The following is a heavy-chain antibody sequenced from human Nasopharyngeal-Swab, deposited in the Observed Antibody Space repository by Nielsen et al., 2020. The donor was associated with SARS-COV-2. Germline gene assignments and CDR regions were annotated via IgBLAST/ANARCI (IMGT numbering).Heavy chain of an antibody. CDR3: ARDQYSGYDSSYYYYGMDV. J-gene: IGHJ6*02. D-gene: IGHD5-12*01. CDR2: MNPKSGVT. Sequence: WVRQAPGQGIEWMGWMNPKSGVTSYAQKFQGRVTMTWDTSTSTAYMELSRLRSDDTAVYYCARDQYSGYDSSYYYYGMDVWGQGTTVTVSS. V-gene: IGHV1-2*02.